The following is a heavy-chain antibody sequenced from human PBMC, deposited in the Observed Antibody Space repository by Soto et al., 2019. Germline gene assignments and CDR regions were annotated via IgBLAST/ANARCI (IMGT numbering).Heavy chain of an antibody. Sequence: VKVSCKASGGSFISYASIWVRQAPGQGLEWMGGIIPIFGTANYAQKFQCRVTITADKSTSTAYMELSSLRSEDTAVYYCAKVVQAANYYYYYGMDVWGQGTTVTVSS. CDR2: IIPIFGTA. CDR1: GGSFISYA. V-gene: IGHV1-69*06. CDR3: AKVVQAANYYYYYGMDV. J-gene: IGHJ6*02. D-gene: IGHD2-2*01.